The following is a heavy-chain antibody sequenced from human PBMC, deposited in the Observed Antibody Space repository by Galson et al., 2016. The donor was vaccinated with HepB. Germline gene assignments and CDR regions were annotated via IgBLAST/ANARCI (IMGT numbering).Heavy chain of an antibody. V-gene: IGHV1-18*04. CDR1: GYPFTSYG. J-gene: IGHJ4*02. D-gene: IGHD1-26*01. CDR3: ARGRGATCRILDF. Sequence: SVKVSCKASGYPFTSYGISWVRQAPGQGLEWMGWVNANNGHTNYAENFKDRVDMTADTSTSTVYMELRSLRSDDSALYYCARGRGATCRILDFWGLGTLFTVSS. CDR2: VNANNGHT.